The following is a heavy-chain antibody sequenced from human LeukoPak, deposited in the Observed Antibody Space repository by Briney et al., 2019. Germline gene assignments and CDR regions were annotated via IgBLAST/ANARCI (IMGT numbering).Heavy chain of an antibody. D-gene: IGHD5-18*01. V-gene: IGHV4-38-2*02. Sequence: SETLSLTCTVSGYSISSGYYWGWIRQPPGKGLEWIGSIYHSGSTYYNPSLKSRVTISVDTSKNQFSLKLSSVTAADTAVYYCARVRGYSYGYPDYWGQGTLVTVSS. J-gene: IGHJ4*02. CDR3: ARVRGYSYGYPDY. CDR2: IYHSGST. CDR1: GYSISSGYY.